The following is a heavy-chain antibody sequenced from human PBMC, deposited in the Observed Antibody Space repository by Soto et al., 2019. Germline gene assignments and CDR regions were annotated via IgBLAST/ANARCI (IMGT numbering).Heavy chain of an antibody. J-gene: IGHJ5*02. CDR3: AIHRNHGTIYWFDP. CDR1: GGTFSSYA. V-gene: IGHV1-69*12. Sequence: QVQLVQSGAEVKKPGSSVKVSCKASGGTFSSYAISWVRQAPGQGLEWMGGIIPIFGTANYAQKFQGRVTITADESTNTAYIELSSLRSEDTAVYYCAIHRNHGTIYWFDPWGQGTLVTVSS. CDR2: IIPIFGTA. D-gene: IGHD1-7*01.